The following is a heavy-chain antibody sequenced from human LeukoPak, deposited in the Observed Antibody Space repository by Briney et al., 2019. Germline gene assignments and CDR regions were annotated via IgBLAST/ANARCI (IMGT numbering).Heavy chain of an antibody. D-gene: IGHD1-26*01. CDR3: ASPGIVGATRGIDY. J-gene: IGHJ4*02. CDR1: GFTFSSYA. V-gene: IGHV3-23*01. Sequence: PGGSLRLSCAASGFTFSSYAMSWVRQAPGKGLEWVSSISISGGSTYYADSVKGRFTIYRDNSKNTLYLQMNSLRAEDTAVYYCASPGIVGATRGIDYWGQGTLVTVSS. CDR2: ISISGGST.